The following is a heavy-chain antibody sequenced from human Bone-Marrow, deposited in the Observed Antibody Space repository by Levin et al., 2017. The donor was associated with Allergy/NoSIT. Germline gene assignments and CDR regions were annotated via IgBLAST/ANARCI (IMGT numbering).Heavy chain of an antibody. V-gene: IGHV3-21*01. CDR3: ARDYFVSGSFYNGGY. J-gene: IGHJ4*02. D-gene: IGHD3-10*01. Sequence: SCVASGFTFSSYSMNWVRQPPGKGLEWVSSISSSSNEVFYADSVKGRFTISRDNAKNSLFLQMNSLRAEDTAVYYCARDYFVSGSFYNGGYWGQGTLVTVSS. CDR2: ISSSSNEV. CDR1: GFTFSSYS.